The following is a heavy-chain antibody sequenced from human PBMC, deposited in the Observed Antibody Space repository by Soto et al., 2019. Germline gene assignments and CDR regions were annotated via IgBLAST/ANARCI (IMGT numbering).Heavy chain of an antibody. D-gene: IGHD6-6*01. V-gene: IGHV3-23*01. Sequence: GGSLRLSCAASGFTFSSYAMSWVRQAPGKGLEWVSAISGSGGSTYYADSVKGRFTISRDNSKNTLYLQMNSLRAEDTAVYYCAKDKGSSSLYYYYGMDVWGQGTTVTVSS. CDR1: GFTFSSYA. CDR3: AKDKGSSSLYYYYGMDV. J-gene: IGHJ6*02. CDR2: ISGSGGST.